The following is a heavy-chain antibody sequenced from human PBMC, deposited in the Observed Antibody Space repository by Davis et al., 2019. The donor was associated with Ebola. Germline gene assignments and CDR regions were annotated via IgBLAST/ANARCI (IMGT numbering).Heavy chain of an antibody. J-gene: IGHJ5*02. V-gene: IGHV4-34*01. Sequence: SETLSLTCAVYGGSFSGYYWSWIRQPPGKGLEWIGEINHSGSTNYNPSLKSRLTISVDTSKNQFSLKLSSVTAADTAVYYCARGVGATTDWFDPWGQGTLVTVSS. D-gene: IGHD1-26*01. CDR3: ARGVGATTDWFDP. CDR1: GGSFSGYY. CDR2: INHSGST.